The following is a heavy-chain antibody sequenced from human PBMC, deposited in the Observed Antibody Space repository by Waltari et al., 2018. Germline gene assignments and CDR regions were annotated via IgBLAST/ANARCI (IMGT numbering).Heavy chain of an antibody. CDR1: GSTFSSYA. Sequence: QVQLVQSGGEVKKPGCSVRVSCEASGSTFSSYAISWVRPATGQGLEWMGGIILIFGTANDAQKFQGRVTITADESTSTAYTELSSLRSEDTAVYYCAREGNMGGSGEMGYYYYGMDVWGQGTTVTVSS. CDR3: AREGNMGGSGEMGYYYYGMDV. D-gene: IGHD3-10*01. J-gene: IGHJ6*02. V-gene: IGHV1-69*12. CDR2: IILIFGTA.